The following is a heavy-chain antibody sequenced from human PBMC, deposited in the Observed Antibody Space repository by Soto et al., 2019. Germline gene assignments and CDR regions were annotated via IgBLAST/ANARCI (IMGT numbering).Heavy chain of an antibody. V-gene: IGHV3-21*01. D-gene: IGHD5-18*01. J-gene: IGHJ6*02. Sequence: EVQLVESGGGLVKPGGSLRLSCAASGFTFSSYSMNWVRQAPGKGLEWVSSISSSSSYIYYADSVKGRFTISRDNAKNSLYLQMNSLRAEDTAVYYCARDQDTAMGSADGMDVWGQGTTVTVSS. CDR1: GFTFSSYS. CDR3: ARDQDTAMGSADGMDV. CDR2: ISSSSSYI.